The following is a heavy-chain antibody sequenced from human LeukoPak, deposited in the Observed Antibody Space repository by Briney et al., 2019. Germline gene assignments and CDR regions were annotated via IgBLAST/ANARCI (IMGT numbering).Heavy chain of an antibody. CDR2: LYSDGNT. V-gene: IGHV3-53*01. CDR3: ARGVEPLAASTLAY. CDR1: GFTVITND. J-gene: IGHJ4*02. Sequence: GALRRSCAASGFTVITNDMTWVRQAPGKGLEWVSVLYSDGNTKYADSVQGRFTISRDNSKNTLYLEMNSLSPDDTAVYYCARGVEPLAASTLAYWGQGTLVTVSS. D-gene: IGHD1-14*01.